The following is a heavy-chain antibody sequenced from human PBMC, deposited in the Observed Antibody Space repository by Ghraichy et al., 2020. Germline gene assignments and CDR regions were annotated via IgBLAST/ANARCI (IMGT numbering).Heavy chain of an antibody. V-gene: IGHV1-18*01. CDR2: IGVDNDHT. CDR3: ARDRDYYYESSGYYAARPDY. CDR1: GYTFTRFG. J-gene: IGHJ4*02. D-gene: IGHD3-22*01. Sequence: ASVKVSCKASGYTFTRFGISWVRQAPGQGLEWMGWIGVDNDHTKYYAQKVQGRVTLTTDTSTATAYIELTSLRSDDTAMYYCARDRDYYYESSGYYAARPDYWGQGTLVTVSS.